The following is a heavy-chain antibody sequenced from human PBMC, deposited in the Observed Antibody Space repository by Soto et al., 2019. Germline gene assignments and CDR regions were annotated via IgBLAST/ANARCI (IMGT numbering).Heavy chain of an antibody. CDR1: GGSMSNYY. CDR3: ARVSRRYCSGDRCHFDL. Sequence: QVQLQESGPRLVKPSETLSLTCTVSGGSMSNYYWNWIRQPPGKGLEWIGYIYYSGSTNYNPSLKSRVTISLDTPNNQFSLKLSSVIAADTAVYYCARVSRRYCSGDRCHFDLWGQGTLVTVSS. CDR2: IYYSGST. D-gene: IGHD2-15*01. V-gene: IGHV4-59*01. J-gene: IGHJ4*02.